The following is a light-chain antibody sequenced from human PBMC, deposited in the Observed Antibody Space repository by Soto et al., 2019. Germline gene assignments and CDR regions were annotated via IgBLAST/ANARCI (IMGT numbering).Light chain of an antibody. CDR1: SSDVGGYNY. CDR2: DVT. Sequence: QSALTQPASVSGSPGQSITISCTGTSSDVGGYNYVSWYQQHPVKAPKLMIYDVTNRPSGVSDCFSGSKSGNTASLTISGLQAEDEADYYCSSYTSSSTPYVFGTGTRSPS. CDR3: SSYTSSSTPYV. V-gene: IGLV2-14*01. J-gene: IGLJ1*01.